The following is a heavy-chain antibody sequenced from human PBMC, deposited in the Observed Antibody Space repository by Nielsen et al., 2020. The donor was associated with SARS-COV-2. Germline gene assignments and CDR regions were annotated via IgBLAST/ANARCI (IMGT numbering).Heavy chain of an antibody. CDR2: ISYDGSNK. CDR3: AKSGIADF. V-gene: IGHV3-30-3*01. J-gene: IGHJ4*02. Sequence: GGSLRLSCAASGFTFSSYAMHWVRQAPGKGLEWVAVISYDGSNKYYADSVKGRFTISRDNSKNTLYLQMNSLRAEDAAVYYCAKSGIADFWGQGTLVTVSS. D-gene: IGHD6-13*01. CDR1: GFTFSSYA.